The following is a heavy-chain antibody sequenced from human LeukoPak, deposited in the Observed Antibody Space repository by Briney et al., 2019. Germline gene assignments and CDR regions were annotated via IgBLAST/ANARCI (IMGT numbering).Heavy chain of an antibody. Sequence: GGSLRLSCAASGFTFSSYSMNWVRQAPGKGLEWVSAISGSGGSTYYADSVKGRFTISRDNSKNTLYLQKNSLRAEDTAVYYCAKPDIVVVPAAMPFDYWGQGTLVTVSS. V-gene: IGHV3-23*01. J-gene: IGHJ4*02. CDR1: GFTFSSYS. D-gene: IGHD2-2*01. CDR2: ISGSGGST. CDR3: AKPDIVVVPAAMPFDY.